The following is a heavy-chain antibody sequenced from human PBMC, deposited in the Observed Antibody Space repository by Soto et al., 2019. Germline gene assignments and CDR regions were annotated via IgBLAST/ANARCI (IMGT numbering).Heavy chain of an antibody. Sequence: SLTCTVSGASINSGGYYWNWVRLLPGRGLEWIGYIYFTGNSYYNPSLESRVTISLDTPQNQFSLELNSVSAADTAVYYCVSGDAWGVILAYWGQGALVTVYS. CDR3: VSGDAWGVILAY. D-gene: IGHD3-10*01. CDR1: GASINSGGYY. J-gene: IGHJ4*02. CDR2: IYFTGNS. V-gene: IGHV4-31*03.